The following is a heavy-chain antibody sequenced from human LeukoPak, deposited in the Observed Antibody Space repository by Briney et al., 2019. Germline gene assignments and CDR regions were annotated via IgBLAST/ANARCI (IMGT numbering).Heavy chain of an antibody. CDR1: GFTFSSYG. D-gene: IGHD6-25*01. CDR3: AIAAGWELGY. Sequence: PGGSLRLSCAASGFTFSSYGMSWVRQTPGKGLEWVSNIKGVASGENYVDSVKGRFTISRDNAKNSLYLQMNSLRAEDTAVYYCAIAAGWELGYWGQGTLVTVSS. CDR2: IKGVASGE. V-gene: IGHV3-7*01. J-gene: IGHJ4*02.